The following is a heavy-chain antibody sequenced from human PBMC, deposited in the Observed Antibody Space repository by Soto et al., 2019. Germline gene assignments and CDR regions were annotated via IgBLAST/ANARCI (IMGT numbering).Heavy chain of an antibody. CDR1: GFTFSSYA. D-gene: IGHD3-10*01. CDR2: ISSNGGST. CDR3: VKNNVLLWFGELKGYFDY. V-gene: IGHV3-64D*08. J-gene: IGHJ4*02. Sequence: GGSLRLSCSASGFTFSSYAMHWVRQAPGKGLEYVSAISSNGGSTYYADSVKGRFTISRDNSKNTLYLQMSSLRAEDTAVYYCVKNNVLLWFGELKGYFDYWGQGTLVTVSS.